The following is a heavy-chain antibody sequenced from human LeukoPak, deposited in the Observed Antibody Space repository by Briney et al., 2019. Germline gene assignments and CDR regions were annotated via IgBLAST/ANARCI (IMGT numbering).Heavy chain of an antibody. V-gene: IGHV4-34*01. CDR1: GGXFSGYY. CDR3: ATFEGAT. J-gene: IGHJ5*02. Sequence: SETLSLTCAVYGGXFSGYYCSWIRQPPGKGLEWIGEINHSGSTNYNPSLKSRVTISVDTSKNQFSLKLSSVTAADTAVYYCATFEGATWGQGTLVTVSS. D-gene: IGHD4/OR15-4a*01. CDR2: INHSGST.